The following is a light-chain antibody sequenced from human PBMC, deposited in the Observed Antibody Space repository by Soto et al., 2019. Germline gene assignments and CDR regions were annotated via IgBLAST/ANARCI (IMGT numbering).Light chain of an antibody. CDR3: QQYGTSMIT. V-gene: IGKV3-20*01. CDR2: GAS. J-gene: IGKJ5*01. Sequence: EILLTQSPGTLSLSPGEGATLSCGASQTIDNNYLDWYQQKFCKAPRLLMYGASRRATGIPERLRGSGYGTDLTLAISRLEHEDFEVYLCQQYGTSMITFGHGTRLEIK. CDR1: QTIDNNY.